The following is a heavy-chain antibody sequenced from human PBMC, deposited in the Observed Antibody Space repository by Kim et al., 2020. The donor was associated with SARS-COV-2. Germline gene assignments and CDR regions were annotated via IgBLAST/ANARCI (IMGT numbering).Heavy chain of an antibody. D-gene: IGHD1-26*01. Sequence: SETLSLTCTVSGGSISSSSYYWGWIRQPPGKGLEWIGSIYYSGSTYYNPSLKSRVTISVDTSKNQFSLKLSSVTAADTAVYYCARHRFEEWELLRAFDIWGQGTMVTVSS. CDR2: IYYSGST. J-gene: IGHJ3*02. CDR1: GGSISSSSYY. CDR3: ARHRFEEWELLRAFDI. V-gene: IGHV4-39*01.